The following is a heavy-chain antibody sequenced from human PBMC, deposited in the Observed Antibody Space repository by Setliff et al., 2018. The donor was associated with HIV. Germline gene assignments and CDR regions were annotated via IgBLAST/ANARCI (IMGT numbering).Heavy chain of an antibody. CDR2: IYTSGST. V-gene: IGHV4-4*09. D-gene: IGHD3-3*01. CDR1: GGSISNYY. J-gene: IGHJ3*02. Sequence: SETLSLTCTVSGGSISNYYWSWIRQPPGKGLEWIGYIYTSGSTNYNPSLKSRVTILVDPSNNQFSLRLSSVTAADTAVYYCARHSDFWSEDAFDIWAQGTVVTVSS. CDR3: ARHSDFWSEDAFDI.